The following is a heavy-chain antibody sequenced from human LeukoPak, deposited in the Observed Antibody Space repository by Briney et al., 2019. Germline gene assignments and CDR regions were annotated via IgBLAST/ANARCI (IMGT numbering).Heavy chain of an antibody. CDR2: IYSGGST. Sequence: GSLRLSCAASGFTVSSNYMSWVRQAPGKGLEWVSVIYSGGSTYYADSVKGRFTISRDNSKNTLYLQMNSLRAEDTAVYYCARDLVPAAKTPDYAGAFDIWGQGTMVTVSS. D-gene: IGHD2-2*01. V-gene: IGHV3-53*01. CDR1: GFTVSSNY. J-gene: IGHJ3*02. CDR3: ARDLVPAAKTPDYAGAFDI.